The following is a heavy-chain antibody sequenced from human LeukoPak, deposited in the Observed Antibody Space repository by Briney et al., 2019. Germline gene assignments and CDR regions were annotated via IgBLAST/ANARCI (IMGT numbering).Heavy chain of an antibody. Sequence: SETLSLTCTVSGGSISSYYWSWIRKPAGKGLEWIGRIYTSWSTNYNPSLKGRVTMSVDTSKNQFSLKLSSVTAADTAVYYCARDHGLGLYWFDPWGQGTLVTVSS. D-gene: IGHD2-8*01. CDR3: ARDHGLGLYWFDP. CDR2: IYTSWST. CDR1: GGSISSYY. V-gene: IGHV4-4*07. J-gene: IGHJ5*02.